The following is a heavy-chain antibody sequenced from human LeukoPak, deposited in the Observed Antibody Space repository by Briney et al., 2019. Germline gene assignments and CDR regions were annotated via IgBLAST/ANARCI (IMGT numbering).Heavy chain of an antibody. CDR2: ISSDSRYI. V-gene: IGHV3-21*01. J-gene: IGHJ6*02. D-gene: IGHD4-23*01. CDR1: GFTFSFYS. Sequence: PGGSLRLSCAASGFTFSFYSMNWVRQAPGKGLGWVSSISSDSRYIYYADSVKGRFTISRDNAKNSLYLQMNSLRAEDTAVYYCATDYAGNSLWYYYGLGVWGQGTTVTVSS. CDR3: ATDYAGNSLWYYYGLGV.